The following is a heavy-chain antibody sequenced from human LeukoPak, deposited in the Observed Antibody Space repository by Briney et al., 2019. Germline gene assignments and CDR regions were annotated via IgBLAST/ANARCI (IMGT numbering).Heavy chain of an antibody. CDR2: IRPNSGDT. V-gene: IGHV1-2*02. D-gene: IGHD6-19*01. CDR3: ARGSPDYSSGWFYDY. Sequence: ASVKVSCKASGYTFPDYYMHWVRQAPGQGLEWMGWIRPNSGDTDFAQKFQGRVTMTRDTSISTAYMELSRLRSDDTAVYYCARGSPDYSSGWFYDYWGQGTLVTVSS. J-gene: IGHJ4*02. CDR1: GYTFPDYY.